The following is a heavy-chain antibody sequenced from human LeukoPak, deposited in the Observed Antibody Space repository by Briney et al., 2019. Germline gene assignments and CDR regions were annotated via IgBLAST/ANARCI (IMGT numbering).Heavy chain of an antibody. V-gene: IGHV4-39*07. J-gene: IGHJ4*02. Sequence: SETLSLTCIVSGVSISSSSYYWGWIRQPPGKGLEWIGSIYYSGSTYYNPSLKSRVTISVDTSKNQFSLKLSSVTAADTAVYYCARGYCTNGVCYTRDWGQGTLVTVSS. D-gene: IGHD2-8*01. CDR3: ARGYCTNGVCYTRD. CDR2: IYYSGST. CDR1: GVSISSSSYY.